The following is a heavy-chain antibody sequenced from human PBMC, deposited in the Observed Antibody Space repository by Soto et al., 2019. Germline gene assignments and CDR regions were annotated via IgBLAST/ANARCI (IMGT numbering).Heavy chain of an antibody. CDR2: VKQDGSEK. J-gene: IGHJ4*02. Sequence: EVQLVESGGGLVQPGGTLRLSCAASGFTFSNYWMGWVRQAPGKGLEWVANVKQDGSEKSYVDSVKGRFTISRDNAKTSLYLQMNSLRAEDTAVYYCARENSFDYGGQGTLVTVSS. CDR3: ARENSFDY. V-gene: IGHV3-7*01. CDR1: GFTFSNYW.